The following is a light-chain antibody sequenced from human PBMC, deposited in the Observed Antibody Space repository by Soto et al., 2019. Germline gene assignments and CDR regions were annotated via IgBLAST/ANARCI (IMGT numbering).Light chain of an antibody. CDR3: LQDYSSFT. CDR1: QGIRND. J-gene: IGKJ3*01. Sequence: AIQMAQSPASLSASVGDRVTITCRASQGIRNDLGWYQQKPGKAPKLLIYAASSLQCGVPSRFSGTGSGTDFTLTISSLQPEDFATYYCLQDYSSFTFGPGTKVDLK. V-gene: IGKV1-6*01. CDR2: AAS.